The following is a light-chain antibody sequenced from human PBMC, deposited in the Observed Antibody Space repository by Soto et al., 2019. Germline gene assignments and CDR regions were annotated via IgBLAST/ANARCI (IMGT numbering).Light chain of an antibody. CDR3: QQAYSKNT. J-gene: IGKJ4*01. V-gene: IGKV1-39*01. CDR1: QNIRTY. CDR2: AAS. Sequence: DIQMTQSPSSLSASVGARVTIACRASQNIRTYLNWYQQNPGKAPKLLIYAASNLHSGVPSRFSGSGSGTDFTLNISSLQPEDFATYYCQQAYSKNTFGGGTKVEIK.